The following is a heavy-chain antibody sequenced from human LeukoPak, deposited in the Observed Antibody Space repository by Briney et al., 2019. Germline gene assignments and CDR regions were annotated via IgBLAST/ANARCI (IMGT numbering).Heavy chain of an antibody. CDR1: GFTFSSYW. D-gene: IGHD5-18*01. J-gene: IGHJ6*03. V-gene: IGHV3-7*01. CDR3: ARDRIQLWTYYYYYMDV. Sequence: GGSLRLSYAASGFTFSSYWMSWVRQAPWKGLEWVANIKQDGSEKYYVDSVKGRFTISRDNAKNSLYLQMNSLRAEDTAVYYCARDRIQLWTYYYYYMDVWGKGTTVTVSS. CDR2: IKQDGSEK.